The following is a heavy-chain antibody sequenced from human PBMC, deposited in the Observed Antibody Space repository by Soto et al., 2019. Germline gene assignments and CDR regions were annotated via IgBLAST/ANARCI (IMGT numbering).Heavy chain of an antibody. J-gene: IGHJ4*02. V-gene: IGHV3-30*18. CDR2: ISYEGTDK. D-gene: IGHD3-10*01. Sequence: QVQLVESGGGVVQPGRSLRLSCAASGFTFSIFDMHWVRQAPGKGLEWVSLISYEGTDKYYVDSVKGRFTISRDNSKNXLYLQMNSLRAEDTAVYYCAKDSSEYGLDGAEFDYWGQGTLVTVSS. CDR3: AKDSSEYGLDGAEFDY. CDR1: GFTFSIFD.